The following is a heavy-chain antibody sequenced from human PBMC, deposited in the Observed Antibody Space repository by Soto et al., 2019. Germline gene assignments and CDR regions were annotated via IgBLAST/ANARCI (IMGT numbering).Heavy chain of an antibody. D-gene: IGHD5-18*01. J-gene: IGHJ4*02. Sequence: EVQLLDSGGGLVQPGGSLRLSCAASGFTFSSYAMSWVRQAPGKGLEWVSGISGSGGGTYYADSVKGRLTISRDNSKNTVYLQITSLRAEATAVYYCAKDGYSYRYPSYFDYWGQVNMVTVSS. CDR2: ISGSGGGT. CDR3: AKDGYSYRYPSYFDY. V-gene: IGHV3-23*01. CDR1: GFTFSSYA.